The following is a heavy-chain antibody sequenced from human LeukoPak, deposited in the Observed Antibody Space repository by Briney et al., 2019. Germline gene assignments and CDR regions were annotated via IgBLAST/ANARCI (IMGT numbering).Heavy chain of an antibody. Sequence: PSETLSLTCNVAGVPISIYHWSWIRQAPGKGLEWIGYISYSGETNYNPSLKSRVTISQDTSTNQSPLKLTSVTAADTAIYYCASAPNENFFDYWGQGTLVTVSS. CDR2: ISYSGET. CDR1: GVPISIYH. V-gene: IGHV4-59*01. CDR3: ASAPNENFFDY. J-gene: IGHJ4*02.